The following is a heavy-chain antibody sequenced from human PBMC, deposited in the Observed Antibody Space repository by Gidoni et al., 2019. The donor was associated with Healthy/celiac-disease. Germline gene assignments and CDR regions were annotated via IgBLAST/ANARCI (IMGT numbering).Heavy chain of an antibody. CDR1: GFTFSNAW. Sequence: EVQLVESGGGLVKPGGSLRLSCAASGFTFSNAWMSWVRQAPGKGLEWVGRIKSKTDGGTTDYAAPVKGRFTISRDDSKNTLYLQMNSLKTEDTAVYYCTTAIAAQTIAGDYYFDYWGQGTLVTVSS. CDR3: TTAIAAQTIAGDYYFDY. D-gene: IGHD6-6*01. V-gene: IGHV3-15*01. CDR2: IKSKTDGGTT. J-gene: IGHJ4*02.